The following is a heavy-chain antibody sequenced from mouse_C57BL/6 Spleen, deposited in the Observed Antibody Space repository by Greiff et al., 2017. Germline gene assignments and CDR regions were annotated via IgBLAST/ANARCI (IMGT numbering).Heavy chain of an antibody. D-gene: IGHD1-1*01. Sequence: EVKLVESGGGLVKPGGSLKLSCAASGFTFSDYGMHWVRQAPEKGLEWVAYISSGSSTIYYADTVKGRFTISRNNAKNTLFLQMTSLRSEDTAMYYCARQGYYYGSSYEDYYAMDYWGQGTSVTVSS. CDR2: ISSGSSTI. CDR3: ARQGYYYGSSYEDYYAMDY. V-gene: IGHV5-17*01. CDR1: GFTFSDYG. J-gene: IGHJ4*01.